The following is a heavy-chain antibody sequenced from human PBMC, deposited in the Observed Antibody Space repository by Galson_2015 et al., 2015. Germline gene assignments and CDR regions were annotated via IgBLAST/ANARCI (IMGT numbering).Heavy chain of an antibody. CDR2: ISGGGGST. Sequence: SLRVSCAASGFTFSSYAMSWVRQAPGKGLEWVSGISGGGGSTYYADSVKGRFTISRDNSKNTLYLQMNSLRAEDTALYYCARAVATVPDYWGQGALVTVSS. CDR3: ARAVATVPDY. J-gene: IGHJ4*02. CDR1: GFTFSSYA. D-gene: IGHD5-12*01. V-gene: IGHV3-23*01.